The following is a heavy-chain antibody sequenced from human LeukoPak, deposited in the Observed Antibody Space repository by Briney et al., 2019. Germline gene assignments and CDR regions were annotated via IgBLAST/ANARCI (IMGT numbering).Heavy chain of an antibody. V-gene: IGHV1-2*02. CDR3: ARGALDGRHYNWFDP. CDR2: INPNSGGT. CDR1: GYTFTGYY. J-gene: IGHJ5*02. Sequence: ASVKVSCKASGYTFTGYYMHWVRQAPGQGLEWMGWINPNSGGTNYAQKFQGRVTMTRDTSISTAYMELSRLRSDDTAVYYCARGALDGRHYNWFDPWGQGTLVTVSS. D-gene: IGHD5-24*01.